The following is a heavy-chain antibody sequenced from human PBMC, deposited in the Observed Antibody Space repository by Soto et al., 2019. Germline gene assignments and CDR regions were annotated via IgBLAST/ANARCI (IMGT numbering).Heavy chain of an antibody. CDR3: ATSGGGWYLY. V-gene: IGHV1-8*01. CDR1: GYTFSSYD. CDR2: LNPNSGDR. J-gene: IGHJ4*02. D-gene: IGHD6-19*01. Sequence: QVQLVQYGAEVKKPGASVKVSCKASGYTFSSYDINWVRQATGQGLEWMGWLNPNSGDRGYAQKFLGRCSLSRNTSINPAYIELGSLTSDDTAVYYCATSGGGWYLYWGQGTLVTVSS.